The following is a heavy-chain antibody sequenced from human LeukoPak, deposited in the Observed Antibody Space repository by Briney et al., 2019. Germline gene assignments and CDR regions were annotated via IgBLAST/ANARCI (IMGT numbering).Heavy chain of an antibody. D-gene: IGHD3-10*01. Sequence: GGSLRLSCVVSGLTFTSTSMAWVRQAPGKGLEWVSVIYSSGSTYYTDSVKGRVTISRDNSKNTIYLQMNSLRAEDTAVYYCASSLCCYGSGFLFEYWGQGTLVTVSS. J-gene: IGHJ4*02. CDR1: GLTFTSTS. CDR3: ASSLCCYGSGFLFEY. CDR2: IYSSGST. V-gene: IGHV3-66*01.